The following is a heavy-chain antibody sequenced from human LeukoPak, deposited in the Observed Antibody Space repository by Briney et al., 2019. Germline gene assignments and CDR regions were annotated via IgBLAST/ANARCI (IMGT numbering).Heavy chain of an antibody. CDR2: ISNSGGST. J-gene: IGHJ4*02. D-gene: IGHD2-2*03. CDR3: AKDGYVSWAYQLSHFDY. CDR1: AFTFSSYT. V-gene: IGHV3-23*01. Sequence: GGSLRLSCAASAFTFSSYTMSWVRPAPGKGLEWVSAISNSGGSTYYADSVKGRFTISRDNSKNTLYLQMNSLGAEDTAVYYCAKDGYVSWAYQLSHFDYWGQGTLVTVSS.